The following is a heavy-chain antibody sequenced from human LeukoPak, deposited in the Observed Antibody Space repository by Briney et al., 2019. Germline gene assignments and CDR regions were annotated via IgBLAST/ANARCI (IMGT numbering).Heavy chain of an antibody. V-gene: IGHV4-4*07. D-gene: IGHD3-22*01. CDR1: GGSISSYY. Sequence: SETLSLTCTVSGGSISSYYWSWIRQPAGKGLEWIGRIYTSGSTNYNPSLKSRVTMSVDTSKNQFSLKLSSVAAADTAVYYCAREARYYYDSSGYAFDAFDIWGQGTMVTVSS. CDR3: AREARYYYDSSGYAFDAFDI. CDR2: IYTSGST. J-gene: IGHJ3*02.